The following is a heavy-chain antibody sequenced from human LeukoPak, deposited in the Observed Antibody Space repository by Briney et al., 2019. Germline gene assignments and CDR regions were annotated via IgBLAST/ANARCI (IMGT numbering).Heavy chain of an antibody. V-gene: IGHV3-21*01. CDR3: ARDVDYYYMDV. CDR1: GFTFSSYS. D-gene: IGHD2-15*01. J-gene: IGHJ6*03. CDR2: ISSSSSYI. Sequence: GGSLRLSCAASGFTFSSYSMNWVRRAPGKGLEWVSSISSSSSYIYYADSVKGRFTISRDNAKNSLYLQMNSLRAEDTAVYYCARDVDYYYMDVWGKGTTVTVSS.